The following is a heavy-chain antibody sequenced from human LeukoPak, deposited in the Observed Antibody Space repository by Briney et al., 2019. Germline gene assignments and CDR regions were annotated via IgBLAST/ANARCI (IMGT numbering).Heavy chain of an antibody. D-gene: IGHD1-26*01. V-gene: IGHV4-4*07. Sequence: SETLSLTCTVSGDSIGSHHWSWVRQPAGKGLEWIGRTYANGSPNYNPSLKSRATVSLDTSRNQFSLKLTSLTAADSAVYYCARSLGARSQFDYWGQGTLVTVTS. CDR1: GDSIGSHH. J-gene: IGHJ4*02. CDR3: ARSLGARSQFDY. CDR2: TYANGSP.